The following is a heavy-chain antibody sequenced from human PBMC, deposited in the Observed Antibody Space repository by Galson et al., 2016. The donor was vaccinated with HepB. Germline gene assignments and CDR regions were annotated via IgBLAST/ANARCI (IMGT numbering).Heavy chain of an antibody. J-gene: IGHJ4*02. D-gene: IGHD3-10*01. V-gene: IGHV3-48*04. Sequence: SLRLSCAVSGFTLSHYGMTWVRLAPGRGLEWISFISNNSPTTYYADSVRGRFTTSRENSKNSLYLEMNSLRVEDTAMYYCARGGRQGAGSYSVGDSWGQGTPVTVSS. CDR3: ARGGRQGAGSYSVGDS. CDR2: ISNNSPTT. CDR1: GFTLSHYG.